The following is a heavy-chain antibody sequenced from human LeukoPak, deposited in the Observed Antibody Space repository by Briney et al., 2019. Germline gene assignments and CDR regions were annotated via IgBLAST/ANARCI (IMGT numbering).Heavy chain of an antibody. CDR1: GFTFSSYS. Sequence: GGSLRLSCAASGFTFSSYSMNWVRQAPGKGLEWVSSISSSSSYIYYADSVKGRFTISRDNAKNSLYPQMNSLRAEDTAVYYCARDLHLSLDYWGQGTLVTVSS. J-gene: IGHJ4*02. V-gene: IGHV3-21*01. D-gene: IGHD3-16*01. CDR3: ARDLHLSLDY. CDR2: ISSSSSYI.